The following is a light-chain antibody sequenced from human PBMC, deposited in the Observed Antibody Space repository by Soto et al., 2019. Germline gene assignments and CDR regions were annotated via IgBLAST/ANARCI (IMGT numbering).Light chain of an antibody. CDR1: QSVSSN. V-gene: IGKV3-15*01. CDR2: GAS. Sequence: EIVITQSPATLSVSPGERDTLSCRASQSVSSNVAWYQQKPGQAPRLLIYGASTRATGIPAWFIGSGSGTEVTLTISSLQPGDWAVYYWQQYNNWTPFTFGPGTKVDIK. J-gene: IGKJ3*01. CDR3: QQYNNWTPFT.